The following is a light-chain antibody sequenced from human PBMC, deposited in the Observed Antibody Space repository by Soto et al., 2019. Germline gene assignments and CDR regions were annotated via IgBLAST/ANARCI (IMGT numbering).Light chain of an antibody. J-gene: IGKJ1*01. CDR3: QQYGSSPTWT. V-gene: IGKV3-20*01. CDR2: GAS. Sequence: EIVMTQSPATLSVSPGERATLSCRASQSVGSCLAWYQQKPGQAPRLLIYGASIRATGIPDRFSGNESGTDFTLTISRLEPEDFAVYYCQQYGSSPTWTFGQGTKVDIK. CDR1: QSVGSC.